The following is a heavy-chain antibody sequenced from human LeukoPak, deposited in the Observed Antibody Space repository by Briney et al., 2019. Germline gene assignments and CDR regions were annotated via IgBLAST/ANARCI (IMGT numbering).Heavy chain of an antibody. J-gene: IGHJ4*02. D-gene: IGHD3-3*01. CDR2: IYYSGST. CDR3: ARWGDAFG. Sequence: GSLRLSCAAPGFTFSDYYVTWIRQPPGKGLEWIGSIYYSGSTYYNPSLKSRVTISVDTSKNQFSLKLSSVTAADTAVYYCARWGDAFGWGQGTLVTVSS. V-gene: IGHV4-38-2*01. CDR1: GFTFSDYY.